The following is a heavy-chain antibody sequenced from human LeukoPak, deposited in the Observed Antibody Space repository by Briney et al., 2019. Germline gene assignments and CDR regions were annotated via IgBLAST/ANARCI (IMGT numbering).Heavy chain of an antibody. J-gene: IGHJ4*02. CDR2: ISNSGGST. CDR3: ARDAAAGTGYYFDY. D-gene: IGHD6-13*01. V-gene: IGHV3-23*01. Sequence: QSGGSLRLSCAASGFTFSSYAMHWVRQAPGKGLEWVSAISNSGGSTYYADSVKGRFTISRDNSKNTLYLQMNSLRAEDTAIYYCARDAAAGTGYYFDYWGQGTLVTVSS. CDR1: GFTFSSYA.